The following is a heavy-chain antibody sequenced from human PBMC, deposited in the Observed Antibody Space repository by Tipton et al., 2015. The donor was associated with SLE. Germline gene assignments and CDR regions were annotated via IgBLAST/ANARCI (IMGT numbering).Heavy chain of an antibody. CDR2: INGIGGSK. CDR3: AKHSGYSGYDHPNY. D-gene: IGHD5-12*01. Sequence: SLRLSCAGSGFMFSSFGGSWVRQAPGKGLEWVAGINGIGGSKYYADSVKGRFTISRDNSKNTLALQIYSLRAEDTATYFCAKHSGYSGYDHPNYWGQGALVIVSS. V-gene: IGHV3-23*01. J-gene: IGHJ4*02. CDR1: GFMFSSFG.